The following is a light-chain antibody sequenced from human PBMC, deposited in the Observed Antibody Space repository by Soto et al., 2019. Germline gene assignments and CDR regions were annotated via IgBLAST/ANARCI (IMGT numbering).Light chain of an antibody. CDR3: QHRSNSPPTWT. Sequence: EIVLTQSPATLSLSPGDRATLSCRASQSIGTYLAWYQQKPGQAPSLLIYDVSNRATGIPARFSGSGSGTDFTLTISSLEPEDFAVYFCQHRSNSPPTWTFGQGTKVEIK. V-gene: IGKV3-11*01. CDR1: QSIGTY. CDR2: DVS. J-gene: IGKJ1*01.